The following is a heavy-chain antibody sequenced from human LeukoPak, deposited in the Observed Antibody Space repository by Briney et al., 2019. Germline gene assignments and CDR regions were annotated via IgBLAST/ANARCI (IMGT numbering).Heavy chain of an antibody. V-gene: IGHV1-2*04. Sequence: GASVKVSCKASGYTFTGYYMHWVRQAPGQGVEWMGWINPNSGGTNYAQKFQGWVTMTRDTSISTAYMELSRLRSDDTAVYYCARGLKATVTTTFDYWGQGTLVTVSS. J-gene: IGHJ4*02. CDR2: INPNSGGT. D-gene: IGHD4-17*01. CDR3: ARGLKATVTTTFDY. CDR1: GYTFTGYY.